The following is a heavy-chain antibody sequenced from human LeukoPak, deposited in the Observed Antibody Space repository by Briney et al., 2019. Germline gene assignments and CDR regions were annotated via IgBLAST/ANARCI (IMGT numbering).Heavy chain of an antibody. J-gene: IGHJ4*02. CDR3: ARMGSSSGWYYFDY. CDR1: GYTFTGYY. CDR2: MNPNSGNT. V-gene: IGHV1-8*03. D-gene: IGHD6-19*01. Sequence: ASVKVSCKASGYTFTGYYMHWVRQAPGQGLEWMGWMNPNSGNTVYAQKFQGRVTITRNTSISTAYMELSRLRSEDTAVYYCARMGSSSGWYYFDYWGQGTLVTVSS.